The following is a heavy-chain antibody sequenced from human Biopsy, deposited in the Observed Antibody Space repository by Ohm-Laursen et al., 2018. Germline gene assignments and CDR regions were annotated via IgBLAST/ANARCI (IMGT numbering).Heavy chain of an antibody. CDR3: ARDRMVTIITLVRDDTFDI. CDR2: VNPNSGAT. D-gene: IGHD3-10*01. J-gene: IGHJ3*02. CDR1: GYTFTDYS. V-gene: IGHV1-2*02. Sequence: ASVKVSCKVSGYTFTDYSLHWVRQASGQGLEWMGWVNPNSGATNYAQKFQGRVTMTSDTSISTAYIELRRLISDDTAVYFCARDRMVTIITLVRDDTFDIWGQGTLVSVSS.